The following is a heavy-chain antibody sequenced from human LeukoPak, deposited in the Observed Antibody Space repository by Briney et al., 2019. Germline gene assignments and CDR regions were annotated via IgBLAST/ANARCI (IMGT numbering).Heavy chain of an antibody. Sequence: PGGSLRLSCAASGFTFSSYAMSWVRQAPGKGLEWVANIKQDGSEKYYVDSVKGRFTISRDNAKNSLYLQMNSLRAEDTAVYYCARERPDYFEDYWGQGTLVTVSS. CDR3: ARERPDYFEDY. CDR2: IKQDGSEK. CDR1: GFTFSSYA. D-gene: IGHD2/OR15-2a*01. J-gene: IGHJ4*02. V-gene: IGHV3-7*01.